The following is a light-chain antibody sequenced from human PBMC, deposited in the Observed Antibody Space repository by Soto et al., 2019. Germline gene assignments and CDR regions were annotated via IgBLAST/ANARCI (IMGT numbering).Light chain of an antibody. CDR3: HHYGSSPLT. J-gene: IGKJ5*01. CDR1: QSVVTN. CDR2: GAS. V-gene: IGKV3-20*01. Sequence: EIVMTQSPATLSVSPGERATLSCRASQSVVTNLAWYQQKPGQAPRLLVFGASSRVLGIPDRFSGSGSGTDFTLTISRLEPEDFAVYYCHHYGSSPLTFGQGTRLEI.